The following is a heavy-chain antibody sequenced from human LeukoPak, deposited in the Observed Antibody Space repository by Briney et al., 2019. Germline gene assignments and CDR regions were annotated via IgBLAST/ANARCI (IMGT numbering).Heavy chain of an antibody. CDR3: ARAVAGGFDH. CDR2: IYYSGST. CDR1: GGSISSSSYY. J-gene: IGHJ4*02. Sequence: PSETLSLTCTVSGGSISSSSYYWGWIRQPPGKGLEWIGSIYYSGSTYYNPSLKSRVTISVDTSKNQFSLKLSSVTAADTAVYYCARAVAGGFDHWGQGTLVTVSS. D-gene: IGHD6-19*01. V-gene: IGHV4-39*01.